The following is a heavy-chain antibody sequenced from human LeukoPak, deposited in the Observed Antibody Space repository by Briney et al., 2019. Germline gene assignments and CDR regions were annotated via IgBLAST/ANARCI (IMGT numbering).Heavy chain of an antibody. CDR3: ARGSDYGDY. CDR1: RASISTYY. CDR2: IYYSGST. V-gene: IGHV4-59*01. Sequence: PSETLSLTCTVSRASISTYYWSWIRQPPGKGLEWIGYIYYSGSTNYNPSLKGRVTMSVDTSKNQSSLRLSSVTAADTAVYYCARGSDYGDYWGQGTLVTVSS. J-gene: IGHJ4*02. D-gene: IGHD3-3*01.